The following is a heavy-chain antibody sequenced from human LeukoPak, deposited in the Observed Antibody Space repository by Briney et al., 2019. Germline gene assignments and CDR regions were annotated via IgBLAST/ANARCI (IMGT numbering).Heavy chain of an antibody. D-gene: IGHD3-22*01. V-gene: IGHV3-21*01. Sequence: GGSLRLSCAASGFTFSSYSMNWVRQAPGKGLEWVSSISSSSSSYIYYADSVKGRFTISRDNAKNSLYLQMNSLRAVDTAVYYCARVRDYYDSIPADYGMDVWGQGTTVTVSS. CDR2: ISSSSSSYI. J-gene: IGHJ6*02. CDR1: GFTFSSYS. CDR3: ARVRDYYDSIPADYGMDV.